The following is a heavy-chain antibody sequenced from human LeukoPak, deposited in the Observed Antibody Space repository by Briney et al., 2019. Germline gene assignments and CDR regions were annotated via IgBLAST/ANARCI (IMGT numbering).Heavy chain of an antibody. Sequence: LVESGGGVVQPGGSLRLSCAASGFTFSSYGMHWVRQAPGKGLEWVAVIWYDGSNKYYADSVKGRFTISRDNSKNTLYLQMNSLRAEDTAVYYCARDGHYDSSGYVDYWGQGTLVTVSS. CDR1: GFTFSSYG. J-gene: IGHJ4*02. CDR2: IWYDGSNK. V-gene: IGHV3-33*01. CDR3: ARDGHYDSSGYVDY. D-gene: IGHD3-22*01.